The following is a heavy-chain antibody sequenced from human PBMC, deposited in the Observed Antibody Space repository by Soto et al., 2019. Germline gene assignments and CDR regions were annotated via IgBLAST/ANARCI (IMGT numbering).Heavy chain of an antibody. CDR3: ARRMNVAGGWFDS. V-gene: IGHV4-39*02. J-gene: IGHJ5*01. CDR2: VDQSGTT. CDR1: GVSIRSSAYH. D-gene: IGHD1-1*01. Sequence: SETLSLTCAVSGVSIRSSAYHWGWVRQPPGKGLEWLGSVDQSGTTYYNPSLNRRVTISLDTSKSHFSLKVTSATAADTAVYYCARRMNVAGGWFDSWGQGTPVTVSS.